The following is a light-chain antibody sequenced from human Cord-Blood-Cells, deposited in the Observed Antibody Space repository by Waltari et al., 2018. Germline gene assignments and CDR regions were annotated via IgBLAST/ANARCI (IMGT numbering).Light chain of an antibody. J-gene: IGLJ3*02. CDR2: EGS. Sequence: QSALTQPASVSGSPGQSITISCTGTSSDVGRYNLVSWYQQHPCKAPRLMIYEGSKRPSRVSNRFSGSKSGNTASLRISGLQAEDEADYYCCSYARSSTAWVFGGGTKLTVL. V-gene: IGLV2-23*01. CDR3: CSYARSSTAWV. CDR1: SSDVGRYNL.